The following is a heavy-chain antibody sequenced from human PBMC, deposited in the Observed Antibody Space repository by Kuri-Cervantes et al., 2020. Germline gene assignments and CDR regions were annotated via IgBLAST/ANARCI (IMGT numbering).Heavy chain of an antibody. Sequence: GGSLRLSCKASGYTFTSYGISWVRQAPGQGLEWMGWISAYNGNTNYAQKFQGWVTMTRDTSISTAYMELSRLRSDDTAVYYCATSAPITMVRGVDYYYYGMDVWGQGTTVTVSS. CDR2: ISAYNGNT. V-gene: IGHV1-18*01. CDR3: ATSAPITMVRGVDYYYYGMDV. D-gene: IGHD3-10*01. CDR1: GYTFTSYG. J-gene: IGHJ6*02.